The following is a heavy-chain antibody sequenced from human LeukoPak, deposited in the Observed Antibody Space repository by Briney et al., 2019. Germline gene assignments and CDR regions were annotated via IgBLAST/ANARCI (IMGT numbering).Heavy chain of an antibody. V-gene: IGHV4-34*01. CDR1: GGSFSGYY. J-gene: IGHJ1*01. CDR3: ARSSSWYSNFQH. CDR2: INHSGST. D-gene: IGHD6-13*01. Sequence: SETLPLTCAVYGGSFSGYYWSWIRQPPGKGLEWIGEINHSGSTNYNPSLKSRVTISVDTSKNQFSLKLSSVTAADTAVYYCARSSSWYSNFQHWGQGTLVTVSS.